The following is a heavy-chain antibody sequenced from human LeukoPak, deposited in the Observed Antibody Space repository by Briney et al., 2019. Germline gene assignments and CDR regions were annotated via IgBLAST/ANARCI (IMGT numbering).Heavy chain of an antibody. J-gene: IGHJ4*02. CDR2: IKDDGSEK. V-gene: IGHV3-7*01. CDR1: GFTFSNYW. CDR3: ARSSYSDY. D-gene: IGHD3-10*01. Sequence: GESLRLSFAASGFTFSNYWMTWVRQAPGKGLEWVANIKDDGSEKLYADSVKGRFTSSRDNAKNSVYLQMNSLRAEGAAIYYCARSSYSDYWGQGTVVTVSS.